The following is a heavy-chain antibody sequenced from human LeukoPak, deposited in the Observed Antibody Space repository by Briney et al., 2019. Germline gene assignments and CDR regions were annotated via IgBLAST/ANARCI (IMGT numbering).Heavy chain of an antibody. CDR2: IIPIFGTA. Sequence: SVKVSCKASGGTFSSYAISWVRQAPGQGLEWMGGIIPIFGTANYAQKFQGRVTITTDESTSTAYMELSSLRSEDTAVYYCARVRQGYYYGSGSYSRYYYYYMDVWGKGTTVTVSS. V-gene: IGHV1-69*05. CDR1: GGTFSSYA. D-gene: IGHD3-10*01. CDR3: ARVRQGYYYGSGSYSRYYYYYMDV. J-gene: IGHJ6*03.